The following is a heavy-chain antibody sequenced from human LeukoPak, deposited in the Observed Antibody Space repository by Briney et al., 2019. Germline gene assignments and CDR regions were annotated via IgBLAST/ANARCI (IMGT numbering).Heavy chain of an antibody. Sequence: PSETLSLTCTVSGGSISSSSYYWSWIRQPPGKGLEWIGEINHSGSTNYNPSLKSRVTISVDTSKNQFSLKLSSVTAADTAVYYCAGRDGPYYFDYWGQGTLVTVSS. CDR3: AGRDGPYYFDY. CDR2: INHSGST. D-gene: IGHD5-24*01. J-gene: IGHJ4*02. CDR1: GGSISSSSYY. V-gene: IGHV4-39*07.